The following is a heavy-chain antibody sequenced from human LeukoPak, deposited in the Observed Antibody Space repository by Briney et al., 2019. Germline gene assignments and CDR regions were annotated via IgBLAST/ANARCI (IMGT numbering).Heavy chain of an antibody. Sequence: GGSLRLSCAASGFTFSSYAMSWVRQAPGKGLEWVGRIKSKTDGGTADYAAPVKGRFTFSRDDSKNTLYLQMNSLNTEDTAVYYCTTDWYYYDSSGYYPIFWGQGTLVTVSS. CDR3: TTDWYYYDSSGYYPIF. V-gene: IGHV3-15*01. CDR2: IKSKTDGGTA. J-gene: IGHJ4*02. CDR1: GFTFSSYA. D-gene: IGHD3-22*01.